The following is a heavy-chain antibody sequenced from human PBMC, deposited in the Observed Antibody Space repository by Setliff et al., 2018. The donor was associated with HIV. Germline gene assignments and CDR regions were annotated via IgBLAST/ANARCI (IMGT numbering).Heavy chain of an antibody. Sequence: NPSETLSLTCAVYGGSFSDYYWSWIRQPPGKGLEWIGETNHSGSTNYNPSLKRRVTISVDTSKNQFSLKLNSVTAADTAVYYCARVRLELRQYWFDSWGQGSPVTVSS. CDR3: ARVRLELRQYWFDS. V-gene: IGHV4-34*01. D-gene: IGHD1-7*01. CDR1: GGSFSDYY. J-gene: IGHJ5*01. CDR2: TNHSGST.